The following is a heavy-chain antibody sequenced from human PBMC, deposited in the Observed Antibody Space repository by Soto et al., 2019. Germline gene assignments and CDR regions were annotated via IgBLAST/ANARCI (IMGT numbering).Heavy chain of an antibody. CDR2: IWHDGINK. CDR1: GFIFSTYG. CDR3: ARVQQVDQYYYGVDV. J-gene: IGHJ6*02. Sequence: QVQLVESGGGVVQPGRSLRLSCAASGFIFSTYGMHWVRQAPGKGLEWVAVIWHDGINKYYADFAKGRFSISRDNSKKTLYLQMNSLRAEDTAVYYCARVQQVDQYYYGVDVWGQGTTVTVSS. D-gene: IGHD2-2*01. V-gene: IGHV3-33*01.